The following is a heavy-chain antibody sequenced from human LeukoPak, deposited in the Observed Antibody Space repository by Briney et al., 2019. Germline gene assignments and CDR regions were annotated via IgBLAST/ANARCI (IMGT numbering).Heavy chain of an antibody. CDR1: GGTLSSYA. V-gene: IGHV1-69*13. D-gene: IGHD6-19*01. Sequence: SVKVSCKASGGTLSSYAISWVRQAPGQGLEWMGGIIPIFGTANYAQKFQGRVTITADESTSTAYMELSSLRSEDTAVYYCAKAPTIAVADYWYFDLWGRGTLVTVSS. CDR3: AKAPTIAVADYWYFDL. J-gene: IGHJ2*01. CDR2: IIPIFGTA.